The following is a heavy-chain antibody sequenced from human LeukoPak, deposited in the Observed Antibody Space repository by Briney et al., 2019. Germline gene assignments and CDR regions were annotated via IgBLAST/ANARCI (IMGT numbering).Heavy chain of an antibody. CDR3: ARGGMVRAEEYFDL. D-gene: IGHD3-10*01. CDR2: IYSGGST. V-gene: IGHV3-66*01. J-gene: IGHJ2*01. CDR1: EFSLGSNY. Sequence: PGGSLRLSCAASEFSLGSNYMTSGRQAPGKGLEWGSLIYSGGSTYYADSVKGRFTISRDNSKNPLYLQMNSLRAEDTAVYYCARGGMVRAEEYFDLWGRGTLVTVSS.